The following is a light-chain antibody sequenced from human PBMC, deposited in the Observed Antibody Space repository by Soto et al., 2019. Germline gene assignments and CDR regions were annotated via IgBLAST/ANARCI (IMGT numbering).Light chain of an antibody. CDR1: RSISDW. CDR3: QQVYVYPST. V-gene: IGKV1-5*01. CDR2: AAS. J-gene: IGKJ4*01. Sequence: DIQMTHSPSTLSPSVGDRVTITCRASRSISDWLAWYQQKPGKAPNLLIYAASTLQSGVPSRFSGGGSGTDFTLTISSLQPEDFATYYCQQVYVYPSTFGGGTKVDI.